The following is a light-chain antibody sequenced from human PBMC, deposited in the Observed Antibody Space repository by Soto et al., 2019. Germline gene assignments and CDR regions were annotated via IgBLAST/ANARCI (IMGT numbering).Light chain of an antibody. Sequence: QSALTQPASVSGSPGLSITISCTGTSRDVGAYNYVSWYQHHPGKAPKLLIYQVTYRPSGVSTRFAGSKSGNTASLTISGLQAEDEADYYCSSNTAKFTYVFGTGTKVTVL. V-gene: IGLV2-14*01. CDR1: SRDVGAYNY. CDR3: SSNTAKFTYV. J-gene: IGLJ1*01. CDR2: QVT.